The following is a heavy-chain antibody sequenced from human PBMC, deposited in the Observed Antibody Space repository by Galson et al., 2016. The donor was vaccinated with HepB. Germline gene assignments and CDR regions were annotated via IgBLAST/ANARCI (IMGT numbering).Heavy chain of an antibody. CDR3: ARGRRSYGMDV. V-gene: IGHV3-13*01. CDR1: GFTFSNYD. J-gene: IGHJ6*02. CDR2: IGSRGDT. Sequence: SLRLSCATSGFTFSNYDMHWVRQPIGKGLEWFSGIGSRGDTYYPDSVKGRLTITRENAQHSFYLQLNSLRAEDTAVYYCARGRRSYGMDVWGQGTTGTV.